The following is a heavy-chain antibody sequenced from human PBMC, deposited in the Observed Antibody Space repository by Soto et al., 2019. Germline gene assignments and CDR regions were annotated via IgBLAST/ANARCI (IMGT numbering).Heavy chain of an antibody. CDR3: AKDRENGPYAYYFDY. J-gene: IGHJ4*02. CDR1: GFTFSSYG. D-gene: IGHD1-1*01. Sequence: PGGSLRLSCAASGFTFSSYGMHWVRQAPGKGLEWVAVISYDGSNKYYADSVKGRFTISRDNSKNTLYLQMNSLRAEDTAVYYCAKDRENGPYAYYFDYWGQGTLVTVSS. V-gene: IGHV3-30*18. CDR2: ISYDGSNK.